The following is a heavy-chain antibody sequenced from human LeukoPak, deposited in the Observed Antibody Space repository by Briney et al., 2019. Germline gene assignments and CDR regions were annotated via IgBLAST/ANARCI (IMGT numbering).Heavy chain of an antibody. D-gene: IGHD6-13*01. CDR1: GGSFSGYY. CDR3: ARGHSSSWYAKGWFDP. J-gene: IGHJ5*02. CDR2: INHSGST. V-gene: IGHV4-34*01. Sequence: SETLSLTCAVYGGSFSGYYWSWIRQPPGKGLEWIGEINHSGSTNYNPSLKSRVTISVDTSKNQLSLKLSSVTAADTAVYYCARGHSSSWYAKGWFDPWGQGTLVTVSS.